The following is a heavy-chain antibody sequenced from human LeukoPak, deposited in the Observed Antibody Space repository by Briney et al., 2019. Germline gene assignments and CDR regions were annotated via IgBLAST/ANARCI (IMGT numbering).Heavy chain of an antibody. J-gene: IGHJ3*02. Sequence: SETLSLTCAVYGGSFSGYYWSWIRQPPGKGLEWIGEINHSGSTNYNPSLKSRVTISVDTSKNQFSLKLSPVTAADTAVYYCARGSNYDYVWGSYRPDAFDIWGQGTMVTVSS. D-gene: IGHD3-16*02. V-gene: IGHV4-34*01. CDR1: GGSFSGYY. CDR3: ARGSNYDYVWGSYRPDAFDI. CDR2: INHSGST.